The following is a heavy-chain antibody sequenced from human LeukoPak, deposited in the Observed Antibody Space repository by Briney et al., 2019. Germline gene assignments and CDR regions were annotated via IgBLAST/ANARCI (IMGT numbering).Heavy chain of an antibody. CDR3: ATSGFSGYDHPS. CDR2: IRGGADDT. V-gene: IGHV3-23*01. CDR1: GFTFRSHS. Sequence: PGGSLRLSCAASGFTFRSHSMAWVRPAPGKGLEWVSVIRGGADDTSYADSVKGRFTISRDNSKNTLFLQMDGLRVEDTAVYYCATSGFSGYDHPSWGQGTLVTVSS. J-gene: IGHJ5*02. D-gene: IGHD5-12*01.